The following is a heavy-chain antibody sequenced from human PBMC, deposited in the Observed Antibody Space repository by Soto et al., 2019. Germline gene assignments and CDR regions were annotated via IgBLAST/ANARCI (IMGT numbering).Heavy chain of an antibody. D-gene: IGHD3-22*01. V-gene: IGHV1-18*01. J-gene: IGHJ4*02. Sequence: VASVKVSCKASGYTFTSYGISWVRQAPGQGLEWMGWISAYNGNTNYAQKLQGRVTMTTDTSTSTAYMELRSLRSDDTAVYYCARDQEYYYDSSGYPYDYWGQGTLVTVSS. CDR2: ISAYNGNT. CDR1: GYTFTSYG. CDR3: ARDQEYYYDSSGYPYDY.